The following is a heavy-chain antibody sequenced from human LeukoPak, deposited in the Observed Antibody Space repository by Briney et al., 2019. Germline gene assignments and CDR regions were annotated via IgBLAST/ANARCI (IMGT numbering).Heavy chain of an antibody. J-gene: IGHJ4*02. CDR1: GYTFTNYL. CDR2: ITPSVEAT. V-gene: IGHV1-46*01. D-gene: IGHD2-8*02. Sequence: ASVPVSCKASGYTFTNYLLHWVRQAPGQGLEWVGRITPSVEATNYAQKFRDRVTMTRDTSTSTVYMELSSLRSEDTAVYHCVREESGGYFDYWGQGTL. CDR3: VREESGGYFDY.